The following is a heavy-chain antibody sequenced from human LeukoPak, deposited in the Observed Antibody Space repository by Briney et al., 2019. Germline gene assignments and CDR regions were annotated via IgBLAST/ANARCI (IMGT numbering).Heavy chain of an antibody. CDR1: GGSISSGGYY. CDR3: ARGDLVVVPAARWYYFDY. V-gene: IGHV4-30-2*01. D-gene: IGHD2-2*01. Sequence: KPSQTLSLTCTVSGGSISSGGYYWSWIRQPPGKGLEWIGYIYHSGSTYYNPSLKSRVTISVDRSKNQFSLKLSSVTAADTAVYYCARGDLVVVPAARWYYFDYWGQGTLVTVSS. CDR2: IYHSGST. J-gene: IGHJ4*02.